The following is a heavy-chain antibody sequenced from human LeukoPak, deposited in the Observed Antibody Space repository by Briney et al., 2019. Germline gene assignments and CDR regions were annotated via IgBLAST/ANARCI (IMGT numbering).Heavy chain of an antibody. V-gene: IGHV3-23*01. CDR1: GFTFSNYA. CDR2: ISGSGGST. CDR3: AKVDDWKYGHHDF. D-gene: IGHD1-7*01. J-gene: IGHJ4*02. Sequence: GGSLRLSCEASGFTFSNYAMSWVRQAPGKGLEWVSAISGSGGSTYYADSVKGRFTISRDNSKNTLYLQMNSLRAEDTAVYYCAKVDDWKYGHHDFWGQGTLVTVSS.